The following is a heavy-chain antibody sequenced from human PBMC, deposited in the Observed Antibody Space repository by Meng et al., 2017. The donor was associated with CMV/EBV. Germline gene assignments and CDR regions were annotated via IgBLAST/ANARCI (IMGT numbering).Heavy chain of an antibody. J-gene: IGHJ5*02. CDR3: ARDLMNCSSTSCANWIDP. CDR1: GGSISSYY. CDR2: IYTSGST. Sequence: QVQLQYTGPGMVHPSETLARTCTVSGGSISSYYWSWIRQPAWKGLEWIGRIYTSGSTNYNPSLKSRVTMSVDTSKNQFSMKLSSVTASDTAVYYCARDLMNCSSTSCANWIDPWGQGTLVTVSS. V-gene: IGHV4-4*07. D-gene: IGHD2-2*01.